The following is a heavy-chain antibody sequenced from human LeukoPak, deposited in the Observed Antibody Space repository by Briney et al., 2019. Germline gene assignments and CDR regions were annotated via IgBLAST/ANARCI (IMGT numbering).Heavy chain of an antibody. J-gene: IGHJ4*02. CDR1: GFTFSNYG. V-gene: IGHV3-33*01. CDR3: ARSPPDTAMVLDY. D-gene: IGHD5-18*01. CDR2: IWYDGSNK. Sequence: GGSLRLSCAASGFTFSNYGMHWVRQAPGKGLEWVSVIWYDGSNKYYADSVKGRFTISRDNSKDTLYLQMNSLRAEDTAVYYCARSPPDTAMVLDYWGQRTLVTVSS.